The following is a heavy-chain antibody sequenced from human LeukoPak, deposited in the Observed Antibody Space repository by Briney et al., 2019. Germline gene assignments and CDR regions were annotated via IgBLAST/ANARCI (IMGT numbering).Heavy chain of an antibody. J-gene: IGHJ4*02. V-gene: IGHV4-34*01. D-gene: IGHD3-9*01. CDR1: GGSFCGYY. Sequence: SETLSLTCAVYGGSFCGYYWSWIRQPPGKGMEWIGEINHSGSTNYNPSLKSRVTISVDTSKNQFSLKLSSVTAADTAVYYCARRKRYFDWLPFDYWGQGTLVTVSS. CDR3: ARRKRYFDWLPFDY. CDR2: INHSGST.